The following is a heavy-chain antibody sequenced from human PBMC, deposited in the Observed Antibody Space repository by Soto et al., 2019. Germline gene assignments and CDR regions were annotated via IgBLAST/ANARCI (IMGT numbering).Heavy chain of an antibody. Sequence: QVQLVQSGAEVKKPGSSVKVSCKASGGTFSSYAISWVLQAPGQGLEWMGGIIPIFGTANYAQKFQSRVTITADESTSTACIDLSSRRAEDRAVYYCARDLGYSGSPWYFDYWGQGTLVTVSS. CDR3: ARDLGYSGSPWYFDY. CDR2: IIPIFGTA. J-gene: IGHJ4*02. CDR1: GGTFSSYA. D-gene: IGHD1-26*01. V-gene: IGHV1-69*01.